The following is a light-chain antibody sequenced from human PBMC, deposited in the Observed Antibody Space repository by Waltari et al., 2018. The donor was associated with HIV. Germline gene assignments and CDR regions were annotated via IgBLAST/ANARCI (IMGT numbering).Light chain of an antibody. J-gene: IGKJ1*01. CDR3: QQDGDSPA. CDR2: GAS. CDR1: QYGYANY. V-gene: IGKV3-20*01. Sequence: VLTHSPGTLSLSPVGRGSLYCCASQYGYANYLAWYQQKPGQAPSLFISGASDRAAGIPGRFSGSGSGTDFALTISKLEPEDFSVYYCQQDGDSPAFGQGTKVEIK.